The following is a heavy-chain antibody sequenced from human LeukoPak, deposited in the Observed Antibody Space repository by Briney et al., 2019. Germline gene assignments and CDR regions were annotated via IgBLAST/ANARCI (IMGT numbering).Heavy chain of an antibody. J-gene: IGHJ3*02. D-gene: IGHD3-22*01. CDR3: ARGDNYDSSGYDDAFDI. Sequence: GGSLRLSCAASGFTFSSYEMNWVRQAPGKGLEWFSYISSSGSTIYYADSVKGRFTISRDNAKNSLYLQMNSLRAEDTAVYYCARGDNYDSSGYDDAFDIWGQGTMVTVSS. CDR2: ISSSGSTI. CDR1: GFTFSSYE. V-gene: IGHV3-48*03.